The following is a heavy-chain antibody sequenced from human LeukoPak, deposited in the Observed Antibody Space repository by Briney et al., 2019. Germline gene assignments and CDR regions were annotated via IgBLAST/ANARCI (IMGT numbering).Heavy chain of an antibody. V-gene: IGHV4-39*07. CDR1: GGSISSSSYY. CDR3: ASTLPQEHYYYMDV. CDR2: IYYSGST. Sequence: PSETLSLTCTVSGGSISSSSYYWGWIRQPPGTGLEWIGSIYYSGSTYYNPSLKSRVTISVDTSKNQFSLKLSSVTAADTAVYYCASTLPQEHYYYMDVWGKGTTVTVSS. J-gene: IGHJ6*03. D-gene: IGHD1-26*01.